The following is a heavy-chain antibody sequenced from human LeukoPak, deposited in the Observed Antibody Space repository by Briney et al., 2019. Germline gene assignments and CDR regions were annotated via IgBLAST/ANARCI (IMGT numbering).Heavy chain of an antibody. D-gene: IGHD2-8*01. CDR3: ATYRYCTNGVCYRFDY. V-gene: IGHV3-7*01. J-gene: IGHJ4*02. Sequence: GGSLRLSCAASGFTFTNYFMTWVRQAPGRGLEWVANINEDGSEKNYVGSVKGRFTISRDNAKNSQYLQMNSLRAEDTAVYYCATYRYCTNGVCYRFDYWGQGTLVTVSS. CDR2: INEDGSEK. CDR1: GFTFTNYF.